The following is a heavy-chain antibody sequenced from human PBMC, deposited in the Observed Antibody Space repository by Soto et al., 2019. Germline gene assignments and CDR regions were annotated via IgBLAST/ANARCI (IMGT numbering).Heavy chain of an antibody. D-gene: IGHD3-16*01. J-gene: IGHJ4*02. CDR2: IWYDGSNK. V-gene: IGHV3-33*01. CDR3: ARVYAGNAYYFDY. CDR1: GFTFSSYG. Sequence: GGSLRLSCAASGFTFSSYGMHWVRQAPGKGLEWVAVIWYDGSNKYYADSVKGRFTISRDNSKNTLYLQMNSLRAEDTAVYYCARVYAGNAYYFDYWGQGTLVTVSS.